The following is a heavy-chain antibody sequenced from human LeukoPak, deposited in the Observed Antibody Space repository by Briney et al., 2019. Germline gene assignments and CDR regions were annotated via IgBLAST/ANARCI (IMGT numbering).Heavy chain of an antibody. CDR3: VKDGWIQLWLRFDYFDY. V-gene: IGHV3-64D*06. CDR2: ISSNGGST. CDR1: GFTFSSYA. Sequence: HPGGSLRLSCSASGFTFSSYAMHWVRQAPGKGLEYVSAISSNGGSTYYADSVKGRFTISRDNSKNTLYLQMSSLRAEDTAVYYCVKDGWIQLWLRFDYFDYWGQGTLVTVSS. D-gene: IGHD5-18*01. J-gene: IGHJ4*02.